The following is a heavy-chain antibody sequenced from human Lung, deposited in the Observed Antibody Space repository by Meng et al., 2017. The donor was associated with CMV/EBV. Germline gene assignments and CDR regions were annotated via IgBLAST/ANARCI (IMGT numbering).Heavy chain of an antibody. CDR2: MKPNSGKI. Sequence: FTSYDINWVRQATGQGLEWMGWMKPNSGKIGYAQKFQGRVTFSTNTSISTVYMELSSLRSEDTAVYYCAKGVIPDTVRYYYYYGMDVWGQGTTVTVSS. D-gene: IGHD2-8*01. CDR1: FTSYD. V-gene: IGHV1-8*01. CDR3: AKGVIPDTVRYYYYYGMDV. J-gene: IGHJ6*02.